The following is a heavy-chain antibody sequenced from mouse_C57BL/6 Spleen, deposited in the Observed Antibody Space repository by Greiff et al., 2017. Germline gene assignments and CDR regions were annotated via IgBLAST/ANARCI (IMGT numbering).Heavy chain of an antibody. J-gene: IGHJ2*01. Sequence: VQLQQPGAELVKPGASVKLSCKASGYTFTSYWMHWVKQRPGRGLEWIGSIDPNSGGTKYNEKFKSKATLTVDKPSSTAYMQLSSLTSEYSAVYYCARAAYYSNPFDYWGKGTTLTVSS. CDR3: ARAAYYSNPFDY. CDR2: IDPNSGGT. D-gene: IGHD2-5*01. CDR1: GYTFTSYW. V-gene: IGHV1-72*01.